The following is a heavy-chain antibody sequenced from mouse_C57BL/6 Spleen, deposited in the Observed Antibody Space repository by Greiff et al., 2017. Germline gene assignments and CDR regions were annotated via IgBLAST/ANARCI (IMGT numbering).Heavy chain of an antibody. V-gene: IGHV5-16*01. CDR1: GFTFSDYY. Sequence: EVQLVESEGGLVQPGSSMKLSCTASGFTFSDYYMAWVRQVPEKGLEWVANINYDGSSTYYLDSLKSRFIISRDNAKNILYLQMSSLKSEDTATYYCAREEYDYDFYAMDYWGQGTSVTVSS. CDR3: AREEYDYDFYAMDY. J-gene: IGHJ4*01. CDR2: INYDGSST. D-gene: IGHD2-4*01.